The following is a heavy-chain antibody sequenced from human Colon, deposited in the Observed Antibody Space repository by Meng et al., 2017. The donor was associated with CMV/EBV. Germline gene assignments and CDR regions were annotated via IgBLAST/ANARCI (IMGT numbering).Heavy chain of an antibody. CDR3: ARASNSSFDP. Sequence: GESLKISCAASGFTFSDSAIHWVRQASGKGLEWVGRIRGKTKNYATAYAASVKDRFTVSRDDSKNTAYLQMNSLRGDDTAVYYCARASNSSFDPWGQGTLVTVSS. CDR1: GFTFSDSA. J-gene: IGHJ5*02. CDR2: IRGKTKNYAT. D-gene: IGHD4-11*01. V-gene: IGHV3-73*01.